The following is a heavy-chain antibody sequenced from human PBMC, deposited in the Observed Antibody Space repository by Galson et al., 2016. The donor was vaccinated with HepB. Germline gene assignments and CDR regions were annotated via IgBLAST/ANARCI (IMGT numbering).Heavy chain of an antibody. CDR3: TREFMAHGY. CDR2: XRSRANSYAA. V-gene: IGHV3-73*01. D-gene: IGHD3-10*01. J-gene: IGHJ4*02. CDR1: GFTFSGXT. Sequence: SLRLSCAASGFTFSGXTMHWXRQAXXKGLXXLGXXRSRANSYAATYAASVEGRFTISRDDSKNTAYLQVNSLKTEDTAVYYCTREFMAHGYWGQGTLVTVSS.